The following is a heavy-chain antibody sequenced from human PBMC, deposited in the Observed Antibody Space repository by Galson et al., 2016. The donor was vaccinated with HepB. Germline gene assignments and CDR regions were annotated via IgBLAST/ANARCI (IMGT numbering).Heavy chain of an antibody. CDR2: IYPDDSDT. D-gene: IGHD1-14*01. V-gene: IGHV5-51*01. Sequence: QSGAEVKKPGESLKISCQGSGYSFTNQWIAWVRQMPGKGLEWMGIIYPDDSDTRYSPSFQGQVTISADKSITTAYLQWRSLKASDTAIYYCARLPEDWYFDLWGRGTLVTVSS. J-gene: IGHJ2*01. CDR3: ARLPEDWYFDL. CDR1: GYSFTNQW.